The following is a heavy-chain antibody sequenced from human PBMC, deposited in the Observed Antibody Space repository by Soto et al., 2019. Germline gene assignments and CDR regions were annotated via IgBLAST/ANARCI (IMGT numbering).Heavy chain of an antibody. D-gene: IGHD4-17*01. V-gene: IGHV4-59*01. J-gene: IGHJ4*02. CDR2: IHNGERT. CDR1: GASINSYY. Sequence: KTSETLSLTCSVSGASINSYYWSWFRQAPGKGLEYIGYIHNGERTNYNPSLESRVTISADTSKNQFSLRLSSVTAADTAMYYCSYGDSPGPIDHWGQGTLVTVSS. CDR3: SYGDSPGPIDH.